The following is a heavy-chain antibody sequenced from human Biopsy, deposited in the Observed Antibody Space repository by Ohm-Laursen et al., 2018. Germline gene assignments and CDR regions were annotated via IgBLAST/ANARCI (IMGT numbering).Heavy chain of an antibody. V-gene: IGHV1-2*02. J-gene: IGHJ2*01. D-gene: IGHD1-26*01. CDR1: GYTFTDSY. CDR2: INPNSGGT. CDR3: ARGGLNYWYFDL. Sequence: SVKVSCKASGYTFTDSYMHWVRQAPGQGLEWMGWINPNSGGTNHAQKFQGRVTMTRDTSMSTAYMELNRLRSDDTAVYYCARGGLNYWYFDLWGRGTLVTVSS.